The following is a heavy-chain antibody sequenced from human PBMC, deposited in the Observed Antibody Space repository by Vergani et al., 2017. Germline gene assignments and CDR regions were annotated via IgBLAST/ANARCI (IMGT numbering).Heavy chain of an antibody. V-gene: IGHV4-61*02. Sequence: QVQLRQWGAGLVKPSQTLSLTCTVSGGSFNSGSYYWSWLRQPAGKRLEWIGRIHTNGVIHYNPSLDSRATISVDTSRNQISLKLTSVTATDTAIYFCARGNPYVHFDIWGQGTMITVSS. CDR2: IHTNGVI. CDR3: ARGNPYVHFDI. CDR1: GGSFNSGSYY. J-gene: IGHJ3*02. D-gene: IGHD3-16*01.